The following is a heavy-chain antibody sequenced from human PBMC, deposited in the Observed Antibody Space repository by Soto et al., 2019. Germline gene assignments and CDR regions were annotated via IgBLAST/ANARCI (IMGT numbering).Heavy chain of an antibody. CDR3: ARVNTWAGDYERLRYNWFDP. J-gene: IGHJ5*02. V-gene: IGHV1-18*01. D-gene: IGHD4-17*01. CDR2: ISAYNGNT. CDR1: GYTFTSYG. Sequence: GXSVKVSCKASGYTFTSYGISWVRQAPGQGLEWMGWISAYNGNTNYAQKLQGRVTMTTDTSTSTAYMELRSLRSDDTAVYYCARVNTWAGDYERLRYNWFDPWGQGTLVTVSS.